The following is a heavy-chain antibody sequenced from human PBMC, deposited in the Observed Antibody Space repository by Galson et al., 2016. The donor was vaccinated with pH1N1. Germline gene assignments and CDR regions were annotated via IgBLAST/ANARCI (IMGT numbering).Heavy chain of an antibody. CDR1: GGSF. J-gene: IGHJ4*01. CDR3: ANSSHPWAQFDS. CDR2: IITMFGTS. Sequence: SVKVSCKAFGGSFISWVRQAPGQGLEWMGGIITMFGTSNYAQKLQGSVTITTDESRSTAYMEFRSVRFEDTAVYSGANSSHPWAQFDSWGHGTLVTVSS. V-gene: IGHV1-69*05. D-gene: IGHD2-21*01.